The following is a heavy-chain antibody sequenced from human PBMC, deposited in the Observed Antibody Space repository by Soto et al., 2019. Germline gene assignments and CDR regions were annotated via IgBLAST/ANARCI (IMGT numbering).Heavy chain of an antibody. V-gene: IGHV3-21*01. CDR2: ITSSSSYI. Sequence: EVQLVESGGGLVKPGGYLRLSCAASGFTFSSYSMNWVRQAPGKGLEWVSTITSSSSYIYYADSVKGRFTISRDNAKNSLYLQMNSLRAEDTAVYYCARSQWPPIDYWGQGTLVTVSS. D-gene: IGHD6-19*01. CDR1: GFTFSSYS. CDR3: ARSQWPPIDY. J-gene: IGHJ4*02.